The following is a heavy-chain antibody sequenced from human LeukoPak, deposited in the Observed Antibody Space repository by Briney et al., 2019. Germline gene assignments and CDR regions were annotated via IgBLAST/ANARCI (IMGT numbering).Heavy chain of an antibody. J-gene: IGHJ3*02. D-gene: IGHD5-12*01. CDR1: GGSISSNSYF. Sequence: KSSETLSLTCTVSGGSISSNSYFWGWIRQPPGKGLEWIGTIYYSGSTYHNPSLRSRVTISVETSKNQFSLKLSSVTAADTAVYYCARKSGVATMADAFDIWGQGTMVTVSS. CDR3: ARKSGVATMADAFDI. CDR2: IYYSGST. V-gene: IGHV4-39*01.